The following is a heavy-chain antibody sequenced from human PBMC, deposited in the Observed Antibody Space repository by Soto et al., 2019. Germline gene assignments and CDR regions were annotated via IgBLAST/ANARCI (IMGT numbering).Heavy chain of an antibody. V-gene: IGHV3-30*18. D-gene: IGHD2-15*01. CDR2: ISYDGSNK. CDR1: GFTFSSYG. Sequence: PGGSLRLSCAASGFTFSSYGRHWVRQAPGKGLEWVAVISYDGSNKYYADSVKGRFTISRDNSKNTLYLQMNSLRAEDTAVYYCAKITPYCSGGSCPNHFDYWGQGTLVTVSS. J-gene: IGHJ4*02. CDR3: AKITPYCSGGSCPNHFDY.